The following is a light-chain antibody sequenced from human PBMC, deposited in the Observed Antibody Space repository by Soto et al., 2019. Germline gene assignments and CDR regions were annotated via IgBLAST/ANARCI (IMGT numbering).Light chain of an antibody. V-gene: IGKV3-11*01. CDR1: QSVSSY. CDR2: DAS. CDR3: QQRSNCPLT. Sequence: EIVLTQSPATLSLSPGERATLSCRASQSVSSYLAWYQQKPGQAPRLLIYDASNRATGIPARFSGSGSGTVFTLTISSLEPEDFAVYYCQQRSNCPLTFGEGTKVELK. J-gene: IGKJ4*01.